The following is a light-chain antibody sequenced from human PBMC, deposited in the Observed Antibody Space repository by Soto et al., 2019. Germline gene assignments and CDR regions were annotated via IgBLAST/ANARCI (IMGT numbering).Light chain of an antibody. CDR3: SSYISSSTPYV. J-gene: IGLJ1*01. V-gene: IGLV2-14*01. CDR1: SSDVGGYNY. Sequence: QSVLTQPASVSGSPGQSITISCIGTSSDVGGYNYVSWYQQHPGKAPKLMIYDVSNRPSGVSNRFSGSKSGNTASLTISGLQAEDEADYYCSSYISSSTPYVFGTGTQLTVL. CDR2: DVS.